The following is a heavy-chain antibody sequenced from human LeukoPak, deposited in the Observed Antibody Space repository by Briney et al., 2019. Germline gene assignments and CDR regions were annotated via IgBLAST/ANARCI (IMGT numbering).Heavy chain of an antibody. D-gene: IGHD3-10*01. J-gene: IGHJ5*02. CDR2: IFYSGST. CDR3: ARIYYGDNWFDP. Sequence: SETLSLTCTVSSGSISTSNYYWGWVRQPPGKALEWIGNIFYSGSTYYSPSLKSRVTISLDTSRNQFSLKLSSVTAADTAVYYCARIYYGDNWFDPWGQGTLVTVSS. CDR1: SGSISTSNYY. V-gene: IGHV4-39*07.